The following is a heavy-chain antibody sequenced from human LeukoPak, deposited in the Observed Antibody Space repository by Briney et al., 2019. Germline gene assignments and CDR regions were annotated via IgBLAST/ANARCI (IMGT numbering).Heavy chain of an antibody. V-gene: IGHV1-69*02. D-gene: IGHD3-10*01. Sequence: ASVKVSCKASGGTFSSYTISWVRQAPGQGLEWMGRIIPILGIANYAQKFQGRVTITADKSTSTAYMELSSLRSEDTAVYYCARNYKEWFGHYYYYMDVWGKGTTVTVSS. CDR1: GGTFSSYT. CDR2: IIPILGIA. CDR3: ARNYKEWFGHYYYYMDV. J-gene: IGHJ6*03.